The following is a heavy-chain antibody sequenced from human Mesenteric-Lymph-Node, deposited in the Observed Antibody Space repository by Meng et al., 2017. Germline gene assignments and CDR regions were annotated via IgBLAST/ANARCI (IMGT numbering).Heavy chain of an antibody. CDR1: GGSISSGGHS. D-gene: IGHD4-17*01. CDR2: IYHGGNT. CDR3: ARGYGDYDNYFDY. J-gene: IGHJ4*02. Sequence: QLQLQESGSGLVKPSQTLSLTCTVSGGSISSGGHSWSWIRQPPGKGLEWLGYIYHGGNTYYNPSLESRVTMSLDKSKNQFSLKVSSVTAADTAVYFCARGYGDYDNYFDYWGQGTLVTVYS. V-gene: IGHV4-30-2*01.